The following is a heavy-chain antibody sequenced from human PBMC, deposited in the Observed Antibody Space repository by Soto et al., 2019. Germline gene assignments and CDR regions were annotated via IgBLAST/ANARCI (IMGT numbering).Heavy chain of an antibody. CDR3: ARGYYSSSCRVFDY. CDR2: MNPNSGGT. V-gene: IGHV1-2*02. J-gene: IGHJ4*02. D-gene: IGHD6-13*01. CDR1: GYTFSGYF. Sequence: QVQLVQSGADVKKPGASVKVSCKTSGYTFSGYFMHWLRQAPGQGLEWMGWMNPNSGGTDYAQNFQGRVSMTWDTSISTAYMELSRPRSDATAIYYCARGYYSSSCRVFDYWGQGTLVTVSS.